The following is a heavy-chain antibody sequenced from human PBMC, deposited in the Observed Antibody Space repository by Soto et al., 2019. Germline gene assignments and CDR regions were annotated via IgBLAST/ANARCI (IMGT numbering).Heavy chain of an antibody. CDR1: GGSISSYY. CDR2: IYYSGST. D-gene: IGHD4-17*01. V-gene: IGHV4-59*12. CDR3: ARGWFGTVTTDDWYLDL. Sequence: PSETLSLTCTVSGGSISSYYWSWIRQPPGKGLEWIGYIYYSGSTNYNPSLKSRVTISVDTSKNQFSLKLSSVTAADTAVYYCARGWFGTVTTDDWYLDLWGRGTLATVSS. J-gene: IGHJ2*01.